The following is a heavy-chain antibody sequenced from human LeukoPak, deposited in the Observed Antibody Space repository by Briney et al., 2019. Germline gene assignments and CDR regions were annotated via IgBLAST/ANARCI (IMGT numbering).Heavy chain of an antibody. D-gene: IGHD3-3*01. CDR2: ISNYNGNT. CDR1: GYTFINYG. J-gene: IGHJ3*01. CDR3: ARDFNYDFRGGDAFDL. Sequence: SVKVSCKAFGYTFINYGISWVRQAPGQGLEWMGWISNYNGNTNSAQKLQGRVTLTTDTSTSTAYMELRSLRSDDTAVYYCARDFNYDFRGGDAFDLWGQGTVITVSS. V-gene: IGHV1-18*01.